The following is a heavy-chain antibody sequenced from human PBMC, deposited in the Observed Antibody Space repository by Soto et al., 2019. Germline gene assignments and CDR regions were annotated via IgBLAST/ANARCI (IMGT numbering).Heavy chain of an antibody. J-gene: IGHJ6*02. CDR3: ARAAKIKIFEVDRGYYYGMDV. V-gene: IGHV1-69*13. D-gene: IGHD3-3*01. CDR2: ITPIFGTA. CDR1: GCTFSNYA. Sequence: SVKVSCKASGCTFSNYAISWLRHAPGQGPEWMGGITPIFGTANYAQKFQGRVTITVDESTSTAYRELSSLRAEETAMDYCARAAKIKIFEVDRGYYYGMDVWGQGTTVTVSS.